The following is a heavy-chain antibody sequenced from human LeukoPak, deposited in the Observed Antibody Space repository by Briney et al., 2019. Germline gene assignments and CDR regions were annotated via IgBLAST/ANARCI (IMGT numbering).Heavy chain of an antibody. V-gene: IGHV5-51*01. CDR1: GYSFTSYW. CDR3: ARLQAAAGKTGWFDP. CDR2: IYPGDSDT. Sequence: GESLKISCKGSGYSFTSYWIGWVRQMPGKGLEWMGIIYPGDSDTRYSPSFQGQVTISADNSIRTAYLQWSSLKASDTAMYYCARLQAAAGKTGWFDPWGQGTLVTVSS. J-gene: IGHJ5*02. D-gene: IGHD6-13*01.